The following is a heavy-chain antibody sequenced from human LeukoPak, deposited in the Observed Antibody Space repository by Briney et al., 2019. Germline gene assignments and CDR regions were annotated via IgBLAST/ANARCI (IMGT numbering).Heavy chain of an antibody. Sequence: PGGSLRLSCAASGFTFDDYAMHWVRQAPGKGLEWVSGISWNSGSIGYADSVKGRFTISRDNAKNSPYLQMNSLRAEDTALYYCAKDGIAVAGYFDYWGQGALVTVSS. D-gene: IGHD6-19*01. J-gene: IGHJ4*02. V-gene: IGHV3-9*01. CDR1: GFTFDDYA. CDR2: ISWNSGSI. CDR3: AKDGIAVAGYFDY.